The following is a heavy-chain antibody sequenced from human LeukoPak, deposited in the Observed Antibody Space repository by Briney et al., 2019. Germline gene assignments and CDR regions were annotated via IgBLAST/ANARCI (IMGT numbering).Heavy chain of an antibody. CDR1: GYTFTSYG. CDR2: ISAYNGNT. Sequence: ASVKVSCKASGYTFTSYGISWVRQAPGRGLEWMGWISAYNGNTNYAQKLQGRVTMTTDTSTSTAYMELRSLRSDDTAVYYCARRGRWLQFRPSDFDYWGQGTLVTVSS. CDR3: ARRGRWLQFRPSDFDY. J-gene: IGHJ4*02. D-gene: IGHD5-24*01. V-gene: IGHV1-18*01.